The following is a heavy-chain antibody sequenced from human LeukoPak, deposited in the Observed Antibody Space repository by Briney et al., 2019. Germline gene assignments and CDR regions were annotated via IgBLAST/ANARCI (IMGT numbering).Heavy chain of an antibody. V-gene: IGHV1-69*13. CDR2: IIPIFGTA. Sequence: WASVKVSCKASGGTFSSYAISWVRQAPGQGLEWMGGIIPIFGTANYAQKFRGRVTITADESTSTAYMELSSLRSEDTAVYYCATVTTRWYFDLWGRGTLVTVSS. CDR3: ATVTTRWYFDL. D-gene: IGHD4-17*01. CDR1: GGTFSSYA. J-gene: IGHJ2*01.